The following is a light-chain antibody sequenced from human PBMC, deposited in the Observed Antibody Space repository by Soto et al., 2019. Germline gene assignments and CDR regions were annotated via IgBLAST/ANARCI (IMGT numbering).Light chain of an antibody. V-gene: IGKV3-20*01. CDR1: QSVSSSY. CDR2: GAS. CDR3: QQYGSSPLT. Sequence: EIVSTQSPGTLSLSPGERATLSCRASQSVSSSYLAWYQQNPGQAPRLLIYGASSRATGIPDRFSGSGSGTDFTLTISRLEPEDFAVYYCQQYGSSPLTFGGGTKVDIK. J-gene: IGKJ4*01.